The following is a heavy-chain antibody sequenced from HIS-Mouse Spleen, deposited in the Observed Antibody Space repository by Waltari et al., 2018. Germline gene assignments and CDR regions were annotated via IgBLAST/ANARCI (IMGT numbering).Heavy chain of an antibody. CDR1: VYTFTGYY. D-gene: IGHD6-6*01. CDR3: ATGSVSSSYPDY. Sequence: QVQLVQSGAEVKKPGAPVKVSCKASVYTFTGYYMQWVRQVPGKGLGWMGGFDPEDGETIYARKFQGRVTMTEDTSTDTAYMELSSLRSEDTAVYYCATGSVSSSYPDYWGQGTLVTVSS. J-gene: IGHJ4*02. V-gene: IGHV1-24*01. CDR2: FDPEDGET.